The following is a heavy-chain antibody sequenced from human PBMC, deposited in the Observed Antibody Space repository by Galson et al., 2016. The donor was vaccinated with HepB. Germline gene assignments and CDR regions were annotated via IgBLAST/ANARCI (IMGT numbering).Heavy chain of an antibody. CDR1: GFMFTNYA. CDR3: ARRRGHGYAMDV. CDR2: VTVSGLST. Sequence: SLRLSCAASGFMFTNYAMTWVRQAPGKGLEWVSAVTVSGLSTYYADSVKGRFTISRDNSNNTLFLQTNSLRAEDTAVYYCARRRGHGYAMDVWGQGTTVIVSS. V-gene: IGHV3-23*01. J-gene: IGHJ6*02.